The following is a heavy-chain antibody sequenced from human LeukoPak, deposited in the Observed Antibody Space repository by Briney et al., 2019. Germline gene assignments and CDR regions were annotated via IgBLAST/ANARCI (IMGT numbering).Heavy chain of an antibody. CDR3: ARAYSGYDASHY. Sequence: ASVKVSCKASGYTFTGYYMHWVRQAPGQGLEWMGWINPNSGGTSYAQKFQGRVTMTRDTSISTAYMELSRLRSDDTAVYYCARAYSGYDASHYWGQGTLVTVSS. D-gene: IGHD5-12*01. J-gene: IGHJ4*02. V-gene: IGHV1-2*02. CDR2: INPNSGGT. CDR1: GYTFTGYY.